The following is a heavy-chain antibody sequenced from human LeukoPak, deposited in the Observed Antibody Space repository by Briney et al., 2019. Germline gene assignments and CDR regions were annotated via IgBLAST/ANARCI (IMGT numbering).Heavy chain of an antibody. CDR2: IYSGGST. J-gene: IGHJ3*02. D-gene: IGHD3-16*02. V-gene: IGHV3-53*01. CDR1: GFTVSGNY. Sequence: PGGSLRLSCAASGFTVSGNYMSWVRQAPGKGLEWVSVIYSGGSTYYADSVKGRFTISRDNSKNTLYLQMNSLRAEDTAVYYCARSMITFGGVIVTDAFDIWGQGTMVTVSS. CDR3: ARSMITFGGVIVTDAFDI.